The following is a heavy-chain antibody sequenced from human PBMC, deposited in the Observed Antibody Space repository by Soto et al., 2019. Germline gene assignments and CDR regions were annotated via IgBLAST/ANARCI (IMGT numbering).Heavy chain of an antibody. Sequence: QVQLQQWGAGLLKPSETLSLTCAVYGESFSYYYWSWIRQSPGKGLEWIGEVYNSGVTHYNPSLKSRVTISVDTARNQFSLKVTSVTAADTAVYFWARGQWSDRFLNWGQGTLLTVSS. CDR1: GESFSYYY. D-gene: IGHD2-15*01. J-gene: IGHJ4*02. CDR3: ARGQWSDRFLN. V-gene: IGHV4-34*02. CDR2: VYNSGVT.